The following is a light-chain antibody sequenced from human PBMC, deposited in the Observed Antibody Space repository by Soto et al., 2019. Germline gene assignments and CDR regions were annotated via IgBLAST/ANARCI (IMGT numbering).Light chain of an antibody. V-gene: IGKV1-17*01. CDR2: AAS. Sequence: DIQMTQSPSSLSASVGDRVTITCRASQDLRNDLCSYQQKPGKAPKRLLYAASSLQSGVPLRFSGSGSGTELNLTISSLQPEDYATSYCLQHNVYPPTFGQGTKVEI. J-gene: IGKJ1*01. CDR1: QDLRND. CDR3: LQHNVYPPT.